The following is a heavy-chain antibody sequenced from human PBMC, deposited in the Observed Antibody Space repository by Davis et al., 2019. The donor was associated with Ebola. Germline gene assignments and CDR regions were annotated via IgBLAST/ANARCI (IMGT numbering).Heavy chain of an antibody. CDR2: ISAYNGHT. J-gene: IGHJ4*02. Sequence: AASVKVSCKASGYTFNSHGISWVRQAPGQGLEWMAWISAYNGHTNYAQKFQGRLTLTTDTSTSTVYMELRSLTSDDTAEYYCARGLDFGDYTDYWGQGTLVTVAS. V-gene: IGHV1-18*01. D-gene: IGHD4-17*01. CDR1: GYTFNSHG. CDR3: ARGLDFGDYTDY.